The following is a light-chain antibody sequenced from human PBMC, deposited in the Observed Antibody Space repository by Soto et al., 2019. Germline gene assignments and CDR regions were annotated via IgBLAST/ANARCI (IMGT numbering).Light chain of an antibody. CDR2: YAS. CDR1: QSISTW. J-gene: IGKJ1*01. CDR3: QQYNGYPWT. Sequence: DIQMTQSPSTLSASVGDRVTITCRASQSISTWLAWYQQKPGKAPKVLIYYASNLEIVVPSRFSGSGSGTEFTLTISSLQPDDFATYICQQYNGYPWTFGQGTKVEIK. V-gene: IGKV1-5*01.